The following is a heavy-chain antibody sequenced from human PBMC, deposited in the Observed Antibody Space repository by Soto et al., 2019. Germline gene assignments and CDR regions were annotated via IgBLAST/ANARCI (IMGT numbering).Heavy chain of an antibody. V-gene: IGHV1-18*01. CDR1: GYTFTSHG. CDR3: ARDVSSIYSRAAAGLESWFDP. Sequence: AAVKVSCKASGYTFTSHGISWVRQAPGQGLEWMGWISAYNGNTNYAQKLQGRVTMTTDTSTSTAYMELRSLRSDDTAVYYCARDVSSIYSRAAAGLESWFDPWGQGTLVTVSS. J-gene: IGHJ5*02. D-gene: IGHD6-13*01. CDR2: ISAYNGNT.